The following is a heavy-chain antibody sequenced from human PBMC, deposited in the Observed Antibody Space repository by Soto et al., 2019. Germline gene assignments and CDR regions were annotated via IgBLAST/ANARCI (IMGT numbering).Heavy chain of an antibody. CDR2: VKRQIDGATT. D-gene: IGHD2-21*01. Sequence: PGGSLRPSFAPPESTLSNVWMSWVRQAPGKGLEWVGRVKRQIDGATTDYAAPVKGRFTISRDDSKNTVYLQMNSLRTEDTAVYYCTTDPIRDYWGLGTLVTVSS. CDR3: TTDPIRDY. V-gene: IGHV3-15*01. J-gene: IGHJ4*02. CDR1: ESTLSNVW.